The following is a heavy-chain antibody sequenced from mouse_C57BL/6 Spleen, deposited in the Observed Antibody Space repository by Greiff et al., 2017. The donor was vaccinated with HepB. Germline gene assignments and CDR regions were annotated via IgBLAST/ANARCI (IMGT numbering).Heavy chain of an antibody. Sequence: EVQLVESGPGLVKHSQSLSLTCSVTGYSITSGYYWNWIRQFPGNKLEWMGYISYDGSNNYNPSLKNRISITRDTSTNQFFLKLNSVTTEDTATYYCARGDGWYFDVWGTGTTVTVSS. V-gene: IGHV3-6*01. D-gene: IGHD1-1*01. J-gene: IGHJ1*03. CDR3: ARGDGWYFDV. CDR2: ISYDGSN. CDR1: GYSITSGYY.